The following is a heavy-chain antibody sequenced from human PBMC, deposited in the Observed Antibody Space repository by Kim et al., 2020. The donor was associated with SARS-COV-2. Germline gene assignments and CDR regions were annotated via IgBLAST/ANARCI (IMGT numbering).Heavy chain of an antibody. Sequence: GGSLRLSCAASGFTFSSYGMHWVRQAPGKGLEWVAVISYDGSNKYYADSVKGRFTISRDNSKNTLYLQMNSLRAEDTAVYYCAKDNYANYYYGMDVWGQG. CDR3: AKDNYANYYYGMDV. V-gene: IGHV3-30*18. J-gene: IGHJ6*02. D-gene: IGHD4-4*01. CDR1: GFTFSSYG. CDR2: ISYDGSNK.